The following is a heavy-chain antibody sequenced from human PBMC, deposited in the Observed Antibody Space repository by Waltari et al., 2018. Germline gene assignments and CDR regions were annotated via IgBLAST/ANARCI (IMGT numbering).Heavy chain of an antibody. CDR2: ISSGSSYI. CDR3: AREWGVMVGTAGFYFDY. CDR1: GSPLGRYT. D-gene: IGHD2-15*01. V-gene: IGHV3-21*01. J-gene: IGHJ4*02. Sequence: EVQLVGSGGGLVKPGGALGTSCEAAGSPLGRYTMNLFRQAPGKGLEWVSSISSGSSYIYYADSVKGRFTISRDNAKNSLYLQMNSLRVEDTAVYYCAREWGVMVGTAGFYFDYWGQGALVTVSS.